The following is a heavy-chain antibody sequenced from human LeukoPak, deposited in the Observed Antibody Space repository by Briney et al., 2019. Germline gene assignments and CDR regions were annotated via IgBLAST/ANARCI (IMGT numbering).Heavy chain of an antibody. CDR1: GNTFTSYY. Sequence: ASVKASCKASGNTFTSYYMHWVRQAPGQGLEWMGIINPSGGRTNYAQKFQGRVTMTRDTSTSAVYMELSSLRSEDTAMYYCARDNTAGGPFDYWGQGTLVTVSS. CDR2: INPSGGRT. V-gene: IGHV1-46*01. CDR3: ARDNTAGGPFDY. J-gene: IGHJ4*02. D-gene: IGHD6-13*01.